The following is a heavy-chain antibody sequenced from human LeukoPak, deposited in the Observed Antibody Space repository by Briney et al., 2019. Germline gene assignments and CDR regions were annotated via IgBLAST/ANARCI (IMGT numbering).Heavy chain of an antibody. CDR2: MNLNSGNT. J-gene: IGHJ4*02. V-gene: IGHV1-8*01. D-gene: IGHD3-22*01. CDR3: SRHYYDSRWYYSSDY. Sequence: ASVKVSCKASGYTFTSSDINWVRQATGLGLEWMGWMNLNSGNTGYAHKFQGRVTITRKTSISTDYMELRSLRTAATAVLYCSRHYYDSRWYYSSDYWGQGTLVNVSS. CDR1: GYTFTSSD.